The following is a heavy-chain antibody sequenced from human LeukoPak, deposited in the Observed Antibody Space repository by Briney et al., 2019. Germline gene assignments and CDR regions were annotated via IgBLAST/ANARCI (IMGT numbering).Heavy chain of an antibody. D-gene: IGHD1-26*01. Sequence: GGSLRLSYAASGFTVSSNYMSWVRQAPGKGLEWVSAISGSGSITYYADSVKGRFTISRDNSRNTLYLQMSSLRAEDTAVYYCVRDLGGRSGHWGQGTLVTVSS. J-gene: IGHJ4*02. V-gene: IGHV3-53*01. CDR1: GFTVSSNY. CDR2: ISGSGSIT. CDR3: VRDLGGRSGH.